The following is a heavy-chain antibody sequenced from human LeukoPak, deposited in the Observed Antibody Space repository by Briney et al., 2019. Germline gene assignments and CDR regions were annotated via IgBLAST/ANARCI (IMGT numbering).Heavy chain of an antibody. CDR2: INPNRRGT. V-gene: IGHV1-2*02. J-gene: IGHJ4*02. CDR1: GYTFTGHY. D-gene: IGHD3-22*01. Sequence: ASVKVSCKASGYTFTGHYMHWVRQAPGQGLEWMGWINPNRRGTNYPQKLERRVTMTSDTSIRTAYMELSRLRSDDTAVYYCASLSYLVGVIREYWGQGTLVTVSS. CDR3: ASLSYLVGVIREY.